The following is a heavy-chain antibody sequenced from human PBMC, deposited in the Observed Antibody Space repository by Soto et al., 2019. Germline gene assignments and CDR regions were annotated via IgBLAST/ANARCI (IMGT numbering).Heavy chain of an antibody. J-gene: IGHJ4*02. CDR3: ARDRYFDWLSRAADFDY. CDR1: GYTFTSYG. D-gene: IGHD3-9*01. V-gene: IGHV1-18*01. Sequence: ASVKVSCKASGYTFTSYGISWVRQAPGQGLEWMGWISAYNGNTNYAQKLQGRVTMTTDTSTSTAYMELRSLRSDDTAVYYCARDRYFDWLSRAADFDYWGQGTLVTVSS. CDR2: ISAYNGNT.